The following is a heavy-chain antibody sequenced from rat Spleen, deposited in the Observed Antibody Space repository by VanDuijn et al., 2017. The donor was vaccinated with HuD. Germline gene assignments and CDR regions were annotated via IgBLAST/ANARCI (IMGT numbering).Heavy chain of an antibody. J-gene: IGHJ1*01. V-gene: IGHV2-63*01. CDR2: MYYDGDT. D-gene: IGHD1-11*01. CDR3: TRPNYGGYGV. CDR1: GFSLTSYS. Sequence: QVQLRESGPGLVQPSETLSLTCTVSGFSLTSYSVSWVRQPSGKGPEWMGRMYYDGDTAYNSTLKSRLSISRDTSKNQVFLKMSSLQTDDTGTYYCTRPNYGGYGVWGPGTMVTVSS.